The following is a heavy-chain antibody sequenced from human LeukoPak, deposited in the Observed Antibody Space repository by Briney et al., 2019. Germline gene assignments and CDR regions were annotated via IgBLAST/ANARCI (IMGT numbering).Heavy chain of an antibody. J-gene: IGHJ4*02. CDR2: MNPNSGNT. CDR1: GYTFSNYG. V-gene: IGHV1-8*01. Sequence: ASVTVSCKASGYTFSNYGISWVRQATGQGLEWMGWMNPNSGNTGYAQKFQGRVTLTRNTSISTAYMELSSLRSEDTAVYYCARGVAGDYWGQGTLVTVSS. CDR3: ARGVAGDY. D-gene: IGHD3-10*01.